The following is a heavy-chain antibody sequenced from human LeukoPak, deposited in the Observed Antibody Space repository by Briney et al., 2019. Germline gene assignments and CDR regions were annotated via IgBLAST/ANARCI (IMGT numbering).Heavy chain of an antibody. Sequence: SETLSLTCAVYGGSFSGYYWSWIRQPPGKGLEWIGYIYYSGSTNYNPSLKSRVTISVDTSKNQFSLNLSSVTAADTAVYYCARRGRAQGPLSLWGQGTMVTVSS. J-gene: IGHJ3*01. CDR3: ARRGRAQGPLSL. CDR1: GGSFSGYY. V-gene: IGHV4-59*01. D-gene: IGHD2-15*01. CDR2: IYYSGST.